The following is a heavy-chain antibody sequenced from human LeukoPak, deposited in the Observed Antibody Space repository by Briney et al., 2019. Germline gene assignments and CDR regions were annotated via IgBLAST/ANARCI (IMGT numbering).Heavy chain of an antibody. V-gene: IGHV4-34*01. CDR3: ARRRQSWPNYYYYYYMDV. J-gene: IGHJ6*03. CDR2: INHSGST. CDR1: GGSFSGYY. Sequence: SETLSLTCAVYGGSFSGYYWSWIRRPPGKGLEWIGEINHSGSTNYNPSLKSRVTISVDTSKNQFSLKLSSVTAADTAVYYCARRRQSWPNYYYYYYMDVWGKGTTVTISS. D-gene: IGHD6-13*01.